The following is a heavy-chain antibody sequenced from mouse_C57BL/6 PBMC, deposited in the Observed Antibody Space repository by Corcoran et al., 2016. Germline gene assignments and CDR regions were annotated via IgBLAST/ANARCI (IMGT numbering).Heavy chain of an antibody. D-gene: IGHD1-1*01. Sequence: QIQLVQSGPELKKAGETVKISCKASGYTFPTYGMSWVKQAPGKGLKWMGGINTYSGVPTYADDFKGRFAFSLETSASTAYLQINHLKNEDTATYFCARSLYYGSSWRLDYWGQGTTLTVSS. CDR2: INTYSGVP. J-gene: IGHJ2*01. CDR1: GYTFPTYG. CDR3: ARSLYYGSSWRLDY. V-gene: IGHV9-3*01.